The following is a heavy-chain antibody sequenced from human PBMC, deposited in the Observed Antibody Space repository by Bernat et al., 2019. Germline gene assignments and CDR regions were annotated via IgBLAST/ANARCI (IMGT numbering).Heavy chain of an antibody. V-gene: IGHV3-30*04. CDR2: ISYDGSNK. D-gene: IGHD2-2*01. CDR1: GFTFSSYA. Sequence: QVQLVESGGGVVQPGRSLRLSCAASGFTFSSYAMHWVRQAPGKGLEWVAVISYDGSNKYYADSVKGRFTISRDNSKNTLYLQMNSLRAEDTAVYYCARFYCSSTSCPLDYWGQGTLVTVSS. CDR3: ARFYCSSTSCPLDY. J-gene: IGHJ4*02.